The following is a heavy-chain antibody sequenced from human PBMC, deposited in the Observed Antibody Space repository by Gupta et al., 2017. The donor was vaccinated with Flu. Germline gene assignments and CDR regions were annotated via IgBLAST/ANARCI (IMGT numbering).Heavy chain of an antibody. CDR3: GKDRSLGTGIEQ. V-gene: IGHV3-9*01. CDR2: ITWNGGGI. D-gene: IGHD7-27*01. Sequence: EVQLVESGGGLIQPGRSLRLSCAASGFSFDEYAMHWVRQAPGKGLEWVSYITWNGGGIGYADSVKGRFTISRDNAKNSLYLHMSSLSPEDTALYYCGKDRSLGTGIEQWGQGTLVIVSS. CDR1: GFSFDEYA. J-gene: IGHJ4*02.